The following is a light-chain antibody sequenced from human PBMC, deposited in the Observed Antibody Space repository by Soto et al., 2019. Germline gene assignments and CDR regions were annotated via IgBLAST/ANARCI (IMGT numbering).Light chain of an antibody. V-gene: IGLV1-40*01. CDR1: SSNIGAGYD. J-gene: IGLJ1*01. Sequence: QSVLTQPPSVSGAPGQRVTISCTGSSSNIGAGYDVHWYQQLPGTAPKLLISDNNSRPSGVPDRFSGSNSGTSASLAITGLQAEDEADYYCQSYDSSLSTYVFGSGTKLTVL. CDR3: QSYDSSLSTYV. CDR2: DNN.